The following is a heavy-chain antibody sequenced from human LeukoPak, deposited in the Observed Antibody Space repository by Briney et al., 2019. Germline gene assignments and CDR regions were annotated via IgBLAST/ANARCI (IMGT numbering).Heavy chain of an antibody. CDR3: ARSLGDD. V-gene: IGHV3-7*01. CDR2: INQYGSEK. CDR1: GLTFSTYW. J-gene: IGHJ4*02. D-gene: IGHD3-16*01. Sequence: GGYLRLSCAVSGLTFSTYWMTWVRQAPGKGLEWVASINQYGSEKYYVDSVKGRFTISRDNAKDSLYLQMNSLRDEDTAVHYCARSLGDDWGQGTLVTVSS.